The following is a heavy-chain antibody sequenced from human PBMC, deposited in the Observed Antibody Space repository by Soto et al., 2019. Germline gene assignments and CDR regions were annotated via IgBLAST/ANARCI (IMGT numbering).Heavy chain of an antibody. V-gene: IGHV1-69*13. CDR3: ARDCRGIQLWSYYYYYYGMDV. Sequence: GASVKVSCKASGGTFSSYAISWVRQAPGQGLEWMGGIIPIFGTANYAQKFQGRVTITADESTSTAYMELSSLRSEDTAVYYCARDCRGIQLWSYYYYYYGMDVWGQGTTVTVSS. D-gene: IGHD5-18*01. J-gene: IGHJ6*02. CDR2: IIPIFGTA. CDR1: GGTFSSYA.